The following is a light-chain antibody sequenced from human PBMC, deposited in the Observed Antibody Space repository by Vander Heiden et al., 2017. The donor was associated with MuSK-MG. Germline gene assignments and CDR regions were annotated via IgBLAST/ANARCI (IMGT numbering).Light chain of an antibody. V-gene: IGKV1-39*01. CDR2: ASS. CDR1: QSIATY. Sequence: DIQMTESQSSLSASVGDRVTITCRASQSIATYLNWYQQKPGKAPKLLIYASSILLSGVPSTSSGRGSGTDFTLTISILQLEDFATYDCHQRHSTPWTSGQGTKVEIK. J-gene: IGKJ1*01. CDR3: HQRHSTPWT.